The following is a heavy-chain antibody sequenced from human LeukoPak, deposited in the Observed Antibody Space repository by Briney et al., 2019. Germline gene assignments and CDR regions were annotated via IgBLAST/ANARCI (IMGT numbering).Heavy chain of an antibody. D-gene: IGHD3-3*01. J-gene: IGHJ4*02. Sequence: PSETLSLTCTVSGGSISGYYWSRICQPPGKGLEWIGEINHSGSTNYNPSLKSRVTISVDTSKNQFSLKLSSVTAADTAVYYCARTDFWSGSHFDYWGQGTLVTVSS. V-gene: IGHV4-34*01. CDR3: ARTDFWSGSHFDY. CDR1: GGSISGYY. CDR2: INHSGST.